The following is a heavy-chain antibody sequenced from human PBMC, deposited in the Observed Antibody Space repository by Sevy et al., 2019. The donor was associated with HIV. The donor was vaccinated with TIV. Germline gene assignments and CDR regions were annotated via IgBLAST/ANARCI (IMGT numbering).Heavy chain of an antibody. CDR2: MSPKGGST. CDR3: ASGGSGDVWNYGYYYYGMDV. D-gene: IGHD3-3*01. J-gene: IGHJ6*02. Sequence: ASVKVSCKASGDTFSTYDINWVRQAPGQGLEWMGWMSPKGGSTGFAQKFQGRLTMTRETSINTAYMELSSLRSEDTAVYYCASGGSGDVWNYGYYYYGMDVWGQGTTVTVSS. CDR1: GDTFSTYD. V-gene: IGHV1-8*02.